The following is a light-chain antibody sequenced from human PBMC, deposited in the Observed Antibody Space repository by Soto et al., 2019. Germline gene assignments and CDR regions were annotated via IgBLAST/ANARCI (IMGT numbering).Light chain of an antibody. J-gene: IGLJ2*01. CDR1: SSNIGSNY. CDR2: RNN. Sequence: QSVLTQPPSASGTPGQRVTISCSGSSSNIGSNYVYWYQQLPGTVPQLLIYRNNERPSGVPDRFAGSKSVTSASLDISGLRSEDEADYCCAAWDDSLSGVVFGGGTKLTVL. CDR3: AAWDDSLSGVV. V-gene: IGLV1-47*01.